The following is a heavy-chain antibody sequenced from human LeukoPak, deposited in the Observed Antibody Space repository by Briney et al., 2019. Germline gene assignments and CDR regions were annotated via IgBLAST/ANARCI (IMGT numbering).Heavy chain of an antibody. CDR3: AKAGNGFGY. V-gene: IGHV3-7*01. CDR2: IKQDGSEK. J-gene: IGHJ4*02. Sequence: GGSLILSCAASGFTFSTNWMSWVRQAPGKGLEWVANIKQDGSEKNYVDSVKGRFTISRDNAKSSLYLQMNSLRVEDTAVYYCAKAGNGFGYWDQGALVTVSS. CDR1: GFTFSTNW. D-gene: IGHD2-8*01.